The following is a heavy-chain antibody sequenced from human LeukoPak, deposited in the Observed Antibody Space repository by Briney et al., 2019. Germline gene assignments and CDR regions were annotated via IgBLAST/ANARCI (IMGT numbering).Heavy chain of an antibody. Sequence: SETLSLTCAVSGASISGSGYYWGWIRQPPGKGLEWIGNIYSSGSTYYNPSLKSRVRISVDTSKNQFSLKLSSVTAADTAVYYCARGRGEGRGISMVRGVRAPSYNWFDPWGHGTLVTVSS. D-gene: IGHD3-10*01. CDR2: IYSSGST. V-gene: IGHV4-39*07. CDR3: ARGRGEGRGISMVRGVRAPSYNWFDP. CDR1: GASISGSGYY. J-gene: IGHJ5*02.